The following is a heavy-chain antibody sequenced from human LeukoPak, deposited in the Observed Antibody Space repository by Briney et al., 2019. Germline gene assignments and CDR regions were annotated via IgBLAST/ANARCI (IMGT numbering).Heavy chain of an antibody. CDR3: ARDVYGSGSYNWFDP. CDR2: INAGNGNT. V-gene: IGHV1-3*01. Sequence: ASVKVSCKASGYTFTSYAMHWVRQAPGQRLEWMGWINAGNGNTKYSRKFQGRVTITRDTSASTAYMELSSLRSEDTAVYYCARDVYGSGSYNWFDPWGQGTLVTVSS. D-gene: IGHD3-10*01. J-gene: IGHJ5*02. CDR1: GYTFTSYA.